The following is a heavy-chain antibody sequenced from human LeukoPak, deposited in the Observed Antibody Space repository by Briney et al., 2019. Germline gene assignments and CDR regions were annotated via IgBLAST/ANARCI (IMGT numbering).Heavy chain of an antibody. V-gene: IGHV3-30*04. D-gene: IGHD2-2*01. CDR3: ARAGGPYCSSTSCFRGMDA. J-gene: IGHJ6*04. CDR1: GFTFSSYA. Sequence: GGSLRLSCAASGFTFSSYAMHWVRQAPGKGLEWVAVISYDGSNKYYADSVKGRFTISRDNSKNTLYLRMNSLRAEDTAVYYCARAGGPYCSSTSCFRGMDAWGKGTTVTVSS. CDR2: ISYDGSNK.